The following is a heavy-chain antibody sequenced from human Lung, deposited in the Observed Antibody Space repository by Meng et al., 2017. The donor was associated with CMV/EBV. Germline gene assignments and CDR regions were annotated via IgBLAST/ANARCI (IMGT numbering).Heavy chain of an antibody. CDR3: ARLFHTSLGTNYYYGMDF. D-gene: IGHD3-10*01. CDR1: GYTFTGYN. CDR2: INPHSGDT. J-gene: IGHJ6*02. V-gene: IGHV1-2*02. Sequence: ASXXVSXKASGYTFTGYNIHWGRQAPGQGLEWMGWINPHSGDTKYAQKFQGRVTLTTDTSINTAYMEVSRLKSDDTAVFFCARLFHTSLGTNYYYGMDFWGLGXTVTVSS.